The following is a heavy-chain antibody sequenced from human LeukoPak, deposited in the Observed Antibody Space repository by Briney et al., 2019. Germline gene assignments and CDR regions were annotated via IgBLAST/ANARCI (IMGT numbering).Heavy chain of an antibody. CDR3: ARDVGYGDYVGY. J-gene: IGHJ4*02. V-gene: IGHV3-21*01. CDR2: ISSSSSYI. Sequence: KPGGPLRLSCAASGFTFSSYGMNWVRQAPGKGLEWVSSISSSSSYIYYADSVKGRFTISRDNAKNSLYLQMNSLRAEDTAVYYCARDVGYGDYVGYWGQGTLVTVSS. D-gene: IGHD4-17*01. CDR1: GFTFSSYG.